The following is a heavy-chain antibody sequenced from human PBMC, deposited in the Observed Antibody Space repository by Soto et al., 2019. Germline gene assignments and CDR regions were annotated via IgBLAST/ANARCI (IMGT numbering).Heavy chain of an antibody. Sequence: QVQLVESGGGVVQPGRSLRLSCAASGFTFSSYAMHWVRQAPGKGLEWVAVISYDGSNKYYADSVKGRFTISRDNSKNTLYLQMNSLRAEDTAVYYCAREGAYYYDSSGFDYWGQGTLVTVSS. D-gene: IGHD3-22*01. CDR2: ISYDGSNK. V-gene: IGHV3-30-3*01. CDR1: GFTFSSYA. J-gene: IGHJ4*02. CDR3: AREGAYYYDSSGFDY.